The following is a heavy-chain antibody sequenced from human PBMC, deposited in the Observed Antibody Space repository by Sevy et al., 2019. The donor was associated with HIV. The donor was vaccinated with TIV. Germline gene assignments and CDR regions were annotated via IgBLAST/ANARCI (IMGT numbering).Heavy chain of an antibody. Sequence: GGSLRLSCEASGFSFSDYNMDWVRQAPGRGLEWLGRSGNKANIYTTQCAASVKGRFSISRDDLKNSLSLQMNSLNTEDTAVYYCARELWYGELGGWFDPWGQGTLVTVSS. V-gene: IGHV3-72*01. CDR3: ARELWYGELGGWFDP. D-gene: IGHD3-10*01. J-gene: IGHJ5*02. CDR1: GFSFSDYN. CDR2: SGNKANIYTT.